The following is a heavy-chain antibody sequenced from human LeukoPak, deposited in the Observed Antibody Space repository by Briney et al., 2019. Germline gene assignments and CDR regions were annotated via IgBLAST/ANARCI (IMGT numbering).Heavy chain of an antibody. CDR2: FDPEDGET. V-gene: IGHV1-24*01. Sequence: GASVKVSCKVSGYTLAELSMHWVRQAPGKGLEWMGGFDPEDGETIYAQKFQGRVTMTEDTSTDTAYMELSSLRSEDTAVYYCATDLYSGSYYAFDIWGQGTMVTVSS. J-gene: IGHJ3*02. CDR1: GYTLAELS. D-gene: IGHD1-26*01. CDR3: ATDLYSGSYYAFDI.